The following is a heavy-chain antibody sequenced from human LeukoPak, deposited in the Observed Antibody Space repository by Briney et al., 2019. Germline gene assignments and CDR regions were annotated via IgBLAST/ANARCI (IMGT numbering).Heavy chain of an antibody. J-gene: IGHJ6*03. V-gene: IGHV4-39*07. D-gene: IGHD1-20*01. Sequence: SSETLSLTCTVSGGSISSSSYCWGWIRQPPGKGLEWIGSIYYSGSTYYNPSLKSRVTISVDTSKNQFSLKLSSVTAADTAVYYCARELEYNWNPPYMDVWGKGTTVTVSS. CDR2: IYYSGST. CDR1: GGSISSSSYC. CDR3: ARELEYNWNPPYMDV.